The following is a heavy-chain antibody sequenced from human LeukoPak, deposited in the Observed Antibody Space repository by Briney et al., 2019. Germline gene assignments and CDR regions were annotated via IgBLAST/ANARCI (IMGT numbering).Heavy chain of an antibody. J-gene: IGHJ6*03. CDR1: GFTFSSYT. CDR2: ISTSSSYI. V-gene: IGHV3-21*01. D-gene: IGHD4-23*01. CDR3: ARDGDTVLTRGYYYYMDV. Sequence: GGSLRLSCAASGFTFSSYTMNWVRQAPGKGLEWVSSISTSSSYIYYADSVKGRFTISRDNAKRSLYLQMNSLRAEDTAVYYCARDGDTVLTRGYYYYMDVWGKGTTVTVSS.